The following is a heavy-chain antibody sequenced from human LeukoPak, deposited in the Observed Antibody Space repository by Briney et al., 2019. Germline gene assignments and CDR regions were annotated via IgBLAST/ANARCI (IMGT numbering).Heavy chain of an antibody. V-gene: IGHV1-2*02. D-gene: IGHD2-2*01. J-gene: IGHJ4*02. CDR3: ARDGSVLIPAAIDY. CDR2: INPNSGGT. Sequence: ASVKVSCKASGYTFTGYYMHWVRQAPGQGREWVGWINPNSGGTIYAQKFQGRVTMTRDTSISTAYMELSRLRSDDTAVYYCARDGSVLIPAAIDYWGQGTLVTVSS. CDR1: GYTFTGYY.